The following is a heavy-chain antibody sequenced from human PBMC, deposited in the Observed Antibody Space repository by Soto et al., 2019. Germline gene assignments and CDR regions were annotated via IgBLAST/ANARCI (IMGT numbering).Heavy chain of an antibody. CDR2: IWYDSSNK. CDR1: GFTFRSNG. Sequence: QVQLVESGGGVVQPGRSLRLSCAASGFTFRSNGMHWVRQAPGKGLEWVATIWYDSSNKYYADSVKGRFTISRDNPKNTLYVQMNNLRAEDTAVYYCAKEGNMGSSSWYYFDQWGQGTLVTVSS. CDR3: AKEGNMGSSSWYYFDQ. V-gene: IGHV3-33*06. J-gene: IGHJ4*02. D-gene: IGHD6-13*01.